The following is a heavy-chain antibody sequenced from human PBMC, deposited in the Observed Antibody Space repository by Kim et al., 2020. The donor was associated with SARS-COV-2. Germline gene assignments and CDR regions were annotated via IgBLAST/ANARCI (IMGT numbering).Heavy chain of an antibody. CDR1: GGSFSGYY. CDR3: ARGRIAVSLSY. D-gene: IGHD6-19*01. V-gene: IGHV4-34*01. J-gene: IGHJ4*02. Sequence: SETLSLTCAVYGGSFSGYYWSWIRQPPGKGLEWIGEINHSGSTNYNPSLKSRVTISVDTSKNQFSLKLSSVTAADTAVYYCARGRIAVSLSYWGQGTLVTVSS. CDR2: INHSGST.